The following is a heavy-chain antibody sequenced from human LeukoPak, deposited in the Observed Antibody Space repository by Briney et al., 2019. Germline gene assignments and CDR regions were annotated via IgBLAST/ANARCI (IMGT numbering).Heavy chain of an antibody. CDR1: GGSISSGGYY. CDR2: IYHSGST. J-gene: IGHJ5*02. V-gene: IGHV4-30-2*01. CDR3: ARVVVGATNWFDP. D-gene: IGHD1-26*01. Sequence: PSETLSLTCTVSGGSISSGGYYWSCIRQPPGKGLEWIGYIYHSGSTYYNPSLKSRVTISVDRSKNQFSLKLSSVTAADTAVYYCARVVVGATNWFDPWGQGTLVTVSS.